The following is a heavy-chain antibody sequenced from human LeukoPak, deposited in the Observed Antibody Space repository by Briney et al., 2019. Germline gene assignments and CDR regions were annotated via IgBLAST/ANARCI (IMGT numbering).Heavy chain of an antibody. CDR1: GYSISSGYY. V-gene: IGHV4-38-2*02. D-gene: IGHD1-26*01. Sequence: SATLSLTCTVSGYSISSGYYWGWIRQPPGKGLGWIGSIYHSGSTYYNPSLKSRVTISVDTSKNQFSLKLSSVTAADTAVYYCASGGIVGASPRYYYYMDVWGKGTTVTVSS. CDR2: IYHSGST. J-gene: IGHJ6*03. CDR3: ASGGIVGASPRYYYYMDV.